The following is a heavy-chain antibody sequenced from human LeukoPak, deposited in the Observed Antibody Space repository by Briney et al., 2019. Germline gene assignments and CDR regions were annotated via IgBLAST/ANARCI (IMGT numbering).Heavy chain of an antibody. Sequence: GGSLRLSCAASGFTFSSHWMHWVRQAPGKGLEWVSVIDSGGNTYYADSVKGRFTVSRDSSKNTLYLQMNSLRTEDTAVYYCARVRYGDYPDFDYWGQGTLVTVSS. CDR2: IDSGGNT. J-gene: IGHJ4*02. V-gene: IGHV3-53*01. D-gene: IGHD4-17*01. CDR1: GFTFSSHW. CDR3: ARVRYGDYPDFDY.